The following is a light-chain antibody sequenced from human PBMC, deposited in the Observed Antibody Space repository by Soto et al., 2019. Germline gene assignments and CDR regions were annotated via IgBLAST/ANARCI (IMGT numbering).Light chain of an antibody. J-gene: IGKJ1*01. V-gene: IGKV3-20*01. CDR3: QQYVSSSRT. CDR2: GAS. CDR1: QSVSSY. Sequence: EIVLTQSPGTLSLSPGERATLSCRASQSVSSYFAWYQQKPGQAPRLLIYGASSRATGIPDRFSGSGSGTDFTLTISRLEPEDFAVYYCQQYVSSSRTFGQGTKVEIK.